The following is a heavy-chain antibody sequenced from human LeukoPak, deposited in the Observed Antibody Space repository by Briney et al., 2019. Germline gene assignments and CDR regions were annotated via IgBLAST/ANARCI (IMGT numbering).Heavy chain of an antibody. CDR2: INPNSGGT. Sequence: ASVKVSCKTSGYTFTGYYMHWVRQAPGQGLEWMGRINPNSGGTNYAQKCQGRVTMARDTSISTAYMELSRLRSDDTAVYYCARESIAARYFDYWGQGTLVTVSS. CDR1: GYTFTGYY. V-gene: IGHV1-2*06. CDR3: ARESIAARYFDY. D-gene: IGHD6-6*01. J-gene: IGHJ4*02.